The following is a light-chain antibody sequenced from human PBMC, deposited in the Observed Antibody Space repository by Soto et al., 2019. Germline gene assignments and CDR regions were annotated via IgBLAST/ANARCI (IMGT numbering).Light chain of an antibody. CDR2: DAA. J-gene: IGKJ1*01. CDR3: QQYSSHWT. V-gene: IGKV1-5*01. CDR1: HSVSSW. Sequence: DIQMTQSPSILSASVGDRVTITCRASHSVSSWLAWYQQRPGKAPKLLIYDAATLESGVPSRFSGSGSGTDFTLTITSLQPDDFATYYCQQYSSHWTFGQGTKVDI.